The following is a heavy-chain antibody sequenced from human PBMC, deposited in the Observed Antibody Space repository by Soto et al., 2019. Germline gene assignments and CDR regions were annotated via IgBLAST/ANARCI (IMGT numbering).Heavy chain of an antibody. CDR3: AKGVGGQQPYP. J-gene: IGHJ5*02. CDR2: MSVGGTTT. D-gene: IGHD3-3*01. Sequence: PGGSLRLSCAASGFTLRSHAMGWVRQAPGKGLDWVSSMSVGGTTTYYTDSVKGRFTISADNSKNMLYLQMNSLRADDTAVYYCAKGVGGQQPYPSGQGTLVTVSS. CDR1: GFTLRSHA. V-gene: IGHV3-23*01.